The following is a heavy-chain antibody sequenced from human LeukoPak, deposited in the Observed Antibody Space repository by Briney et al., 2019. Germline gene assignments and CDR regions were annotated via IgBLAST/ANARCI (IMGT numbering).Heavy chain of an antibody. V-gene: IGHV1-18*01. Sequence: ASVKVSCKASGYTFTSYGISWVRQAPGQGLEWMGWISAYNGNTNYAQKLQGRVTMTTDTSTSTAYMELSRLRSDDTAVYYCAREGYDSSSGLDFDYWGQGTLVTVSS. CDR1: GYTFTSYG. D-gene: IGHD6-6*01. CDR2: ISAYNGNT. J-gene: IGHJ4*02. CDR3: AREGYDSSSGLDFDY.